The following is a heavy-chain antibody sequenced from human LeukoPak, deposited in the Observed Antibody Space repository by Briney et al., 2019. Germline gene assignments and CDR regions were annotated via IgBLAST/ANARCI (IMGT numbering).Heavy chain of an antibody. D-gene: IGHD4-17*01. J-gene: IGHJ3*02. V-gene: IGHV1-46*01. Sequence: ASGKVSCKASGYTFTSYYMHWVRQAPGQGLEWRGIINPSGGSTSYAQKFQGRVTMTRDTSTSTVYMELSSLRSEDTAVYYCARPRTTVTPGDAFDIWGQGTMVAVSS. CDR2: INPSGGST. CDR3: ARPRTTVTPGDAFDI. CDR1: GYTFTSYY.